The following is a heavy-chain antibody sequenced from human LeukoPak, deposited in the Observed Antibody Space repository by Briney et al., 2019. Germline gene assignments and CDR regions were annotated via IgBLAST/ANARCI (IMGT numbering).Heavy chain of an antibody. D-gene: IGHD3-10*01. J-gene: IGHJ4*01. CDR3: ASGAYYYGSGSYFDY. Sequence: PGGSLRLSCAASGFTFSSCAMHWVRPAPGKGLEWVAVISYDGSNKYYADSVKGRFTISRDNSKNTLYLQMNSLRAEDTAVYYCASGAYYYGSGSYFDYWGHGTLVTVSS. CDR1: GFTFSSCA. CDR2: ISYDGSNK. V-gene: IGHV3-30*04.